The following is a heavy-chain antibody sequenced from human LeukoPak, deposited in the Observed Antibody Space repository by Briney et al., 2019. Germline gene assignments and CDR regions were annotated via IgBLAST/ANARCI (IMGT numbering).Heavy chain of an antibody. CDR1: GYTFTSYA. CDR3: ASPYYYDSSGYYYFDY. Sequence: ASVKVSCKASGYTFTSYAMHWVRQAPGQRLEWMGWINAGNGNTKYSQKFQGRVTITRDTSASTAYMEPSSLRSEDTAVYYCASPYYYDSSGYYYFDYWGQGTLVTVSS. J-gene: IGHJ4*02. D-gene: IGHD3-22*01. V-gene: IGHV1-3*01. CDR2: INAGNGNT.